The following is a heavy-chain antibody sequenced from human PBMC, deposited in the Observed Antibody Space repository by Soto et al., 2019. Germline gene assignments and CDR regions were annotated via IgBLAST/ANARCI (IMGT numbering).Heavy chain of an antibody. CDR2: MTGDGRTT. CDR1: GFTFGDYW. CDR3: ATAEVDY. J-gene: IGHJ4*02. V-gene: IGHV3-74*03. Sequence: VQLVESGGGLVQPGGSLRLSCAASGFTFGDYWMHWVRQPPGKGPEWVSRMTGDGRTTQYADSVKGRFTASRDNAKSTLYLQMNSLRAEDTAVYYCATAEVDYWGPGTLVTVSS.